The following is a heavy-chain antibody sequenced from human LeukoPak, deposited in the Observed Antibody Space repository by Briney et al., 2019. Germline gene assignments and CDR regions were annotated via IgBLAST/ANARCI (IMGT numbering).Heavy chain of an antibody. CDR3: AADISHDDGEYARGWFDS. CDR2: FDPEAGEA. J-gene: IGHJ5*01. V-gene: IGHV1-24*01. D-gene: IGHD4-17*01. Sequence: ASVKVSCKVSGYTRTELAIHWVRQAPGKGLEWMGGFDPEAGEAIYAQKFQGRVTMTEAISTHTAYMELSSLRSEDTALYYCAADISHDDGEYARGWFDSWGQGALVTVSS. CDR1: GYTRTELA.